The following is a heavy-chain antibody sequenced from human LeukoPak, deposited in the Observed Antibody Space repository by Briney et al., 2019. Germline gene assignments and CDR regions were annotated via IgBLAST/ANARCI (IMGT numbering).Heavy chain of an antibody. D-gene: IGHD3-3*01. J-gene: IGHJ3*02. Sequence: TLSLTCTVSGGSISSGDYYWSWIRQPPGKGLEWIGYIYYSGSTYYNPSLKSRVTISVDTSKNQFSLKLSSVTAADTAVYYCAREMYYDFWSGPGAFDIWGQGTMVTVSS. V-gene: IGHV4-30-4*08. CDR2: IYYSGST. CDR3: AREMYYDFWSGPGAFDI. CDR1: GGSISSGDYY.